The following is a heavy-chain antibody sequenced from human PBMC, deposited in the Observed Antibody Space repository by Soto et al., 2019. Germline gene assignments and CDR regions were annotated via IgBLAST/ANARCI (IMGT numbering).Heavy chain of an antibody. Sequence: SETLSLTCAVYGWSFSGYYWSWIRQPPGKGLEWIGEINHSGSTNYNPSLKSRVTISVDTSKNQFSLKLSSVTAADTAVYYCARGPHVLRYFDWLSHNWFDPWGQGTLVTVSS. CDR1: GWSFSGYY. J-gene: IGHJ5*02. V-gene: IGHV4-34*01. CDR3: ARGPHVLRYFDWLSHNWFDP. D-gene: IGHD3-9*01. CDR2: INHSGST.